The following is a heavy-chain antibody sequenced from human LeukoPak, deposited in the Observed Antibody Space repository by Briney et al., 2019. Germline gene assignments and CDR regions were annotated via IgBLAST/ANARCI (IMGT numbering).Heavy chain of an antibody. CDR1: GFTFSSYS. V-gene: IGHV3-7*02. D-gene: IGHD5/OR15-5a*01. CDR3: ASLSGVSEY. CDR2: IKHDGSEI. Sequence: GGSLRLSCAASGFTFSSYSMNWVRQAPGQGLEWVASIKHDGSEIYYVDSLMGRFTISRDNARNSLYLQMNSLRVEDTAMYYCASLSGVSEYWGQGTMLTVSS. J-gene: IGHJ4*02.